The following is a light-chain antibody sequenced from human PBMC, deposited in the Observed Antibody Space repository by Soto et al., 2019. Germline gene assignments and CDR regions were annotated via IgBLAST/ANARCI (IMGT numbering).Light chain of an antibody. CDR2: GAS. J-gene: IGKJ1*01. CDR3: QQYNNWPPWT. Sequence: EVVMTQSPATLSVSPGERATLSCRASQSVSSNLAWYQQKAGQPPRLLISGASTRATGIPARFSGSGSGTEFTLTISSLPSEDFAVYYCQQYNNWPPWTFGQGTKVEIK. CDR1: QSVSSN. V-gene: IGKV3-15*01.